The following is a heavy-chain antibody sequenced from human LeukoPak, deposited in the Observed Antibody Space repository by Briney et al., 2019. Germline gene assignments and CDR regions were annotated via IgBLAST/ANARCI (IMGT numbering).Heavy chain of an antibody. CDR2: IYHSGST. J-gene: IGHJ3*02. Sequence: SETLSLTCAVSGYSISSGYYWGWIRQPPGKGLEWIGSIYHSGSTYYNPSLKSRVTISVDTSRNQFSLKLSSVTATDTAVYYCARQGRSSSSEPFDIWGQGTMVTVSS. CDR3: ARQGRSSSSEPFDI. V-gene: IGHV4-38-2*01. D-gene: IGHD6-13*01. CDR1: GYSISSGYY.